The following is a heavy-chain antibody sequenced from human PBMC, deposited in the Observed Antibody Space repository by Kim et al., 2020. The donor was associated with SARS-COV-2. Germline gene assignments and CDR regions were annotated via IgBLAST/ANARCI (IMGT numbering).Heavy chain of an antibody. Sequence: SETLSLTCAVYGGSFSGYYWSWIRQPPGKGLEWIGEINHSGSTNYNPSLKSRVTISVDTSKNQFSLKLSSVTAADTAVYYCARGWDLDYWGQGTLVTVSS. CDR1: GGSFSGYY. J-gene: IGHJ4*02. CDR3: ARGWDLDY. V-gene: IGHV4-34*01. D-gene: IGHD1-26*01. CDR2: INHSGST.